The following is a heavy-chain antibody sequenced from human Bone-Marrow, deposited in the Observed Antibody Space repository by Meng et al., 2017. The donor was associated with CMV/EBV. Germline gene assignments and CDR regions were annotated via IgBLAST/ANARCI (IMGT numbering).Heavy chain of an antibody. Sequence: SETLSLTCAVYGGSFSGYYWSWIRQPPGKGLEWIGEINHSQSTNYNPSLKRRVTISVDTSKNQFSLKLSSVTAADTAVYYCARVVYGFWCGVWRLDPWGQGTLVTGSS. CDR2: INHSQST. CDR3: ARVVYGFWCGVWRLDP. D-gene: IGHD3-3*01. V-gene: IGHV4-34*01. CDR1: GGSFSGYY. J-gene: IGHJ5*02.